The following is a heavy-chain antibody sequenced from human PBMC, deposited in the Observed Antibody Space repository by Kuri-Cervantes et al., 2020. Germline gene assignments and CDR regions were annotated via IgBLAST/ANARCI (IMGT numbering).Heavy chain of an antibody. Sequence: GGSLRLSCAASGLTISSDWMHWARQVPGKGLVWVSRINSDGSSTNYADSVKGRFTISRDNAKNTVYLQMNSLRDEDTAVYYCATLSDMYQLLLDYWGQGTLVTVSS. CDR3: ATLSDMYQLLLDY. D-gene: IGHD2-2*01. CDR1: GLTISSDW. CDR2: INSDGSST. V-gene: IGHV3-74*01. J-gene: IGHJ4*02.